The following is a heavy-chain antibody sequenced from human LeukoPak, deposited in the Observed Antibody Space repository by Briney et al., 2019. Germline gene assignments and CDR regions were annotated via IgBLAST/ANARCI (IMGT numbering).Heavy chain of an antibody. D-gene: IGHD3-10*01. Sequence: SVKVPCKASGGTFSRYAISWVRQAPGQGLEWMGGIIPIFGTTNYAQKFQGRVTIIADESTSTAYMELSSLRSEDTAVYYCARNVLPTNWFDPWGQGTLVTVSS. CDR2: IIPIFGTT. CDR1: GGTFSRYA. V-gene: IGHV1-69*13. CDR3: ARNVLPTNWFDP. J-gene: IGHJ5*02.